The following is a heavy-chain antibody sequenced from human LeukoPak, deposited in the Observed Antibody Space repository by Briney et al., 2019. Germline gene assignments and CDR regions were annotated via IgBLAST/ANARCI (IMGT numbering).Heavy chain of an antibody. D-gene: IGHD3-10*01. CDR1: GFTFSGYG. Sequence: GGPLRLSCAASGFTFSGYGMHWVRQAPGKGLEWVAVISYDGSNKYYADSVKGRFTISRDNSKNTLYLQMNSLRPEDTAVYYCAKDRGFGVFFQYYFDYWGQGTLVTVSS. CDR2: ISYDGSNK. J-gene: IGHJ4*02. CDR3: AKDRGFGVFFQYYFDY. V-gene: IGHV3-30*18.